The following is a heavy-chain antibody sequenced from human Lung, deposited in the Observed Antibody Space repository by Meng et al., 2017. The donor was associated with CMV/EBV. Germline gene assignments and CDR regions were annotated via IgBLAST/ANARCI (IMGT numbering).Heavy chain of an antibody. Sequence: SXXVSXKASGGTFSSYAISWVRQAPGQGLEWMGGIIPIFGTANYAQKFQGRVTITTDESTSTAYMELSSLRSEDTAVYYCARDRASIAAPGDYYYGMDVWXQGNXVHGAS. V-gene: IGHV1-69*05. D-gene: IGHD6-6*01. CDR3: ARDRASIAAPGDYYYGMDV. CDR1: GGTFSSYA. J-gene: IGHJ6*01. CDR2: IIPIFGTA.